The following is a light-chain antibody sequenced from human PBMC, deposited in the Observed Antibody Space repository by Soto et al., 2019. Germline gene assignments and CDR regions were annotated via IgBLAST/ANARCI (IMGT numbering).Light chain of an antibody. CDR3: ATWDDSLDGVV. CDR2: NDN. CDR1: TSNIGGNT. Sequence: QSVLTQPPSASGTPRQRVIISCSGSTSNIGGNTVNWYQQVPGTAPQLLIYNDNQWPSGVPDRFSGSKSGTSASLAISGLQSEDEADYYCATWDDSLDGVVFGGGTKLTVL. V-gene: IGLV1-44*01. J-gene: IGLJ2*01.